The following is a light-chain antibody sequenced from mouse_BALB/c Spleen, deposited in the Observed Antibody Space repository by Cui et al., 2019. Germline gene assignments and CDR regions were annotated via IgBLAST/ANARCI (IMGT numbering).Light chain of an antibody. CDR3: HQWSSYPLT. V-gene: IGKV4-79*01. Sequence: HIVLTPSPAIMSASPWEQVTLTCSARSSVSSSYLYWYQQKPGSSPKLWIYSTSNLASGVPARFSGSGSGTSYSLTISSMEAEDAASYFCHQWSSYPLTVGAGTKLELK. CDR1: SSVSSSY. CDR2: STS. J-gene: IGKJ5*01.